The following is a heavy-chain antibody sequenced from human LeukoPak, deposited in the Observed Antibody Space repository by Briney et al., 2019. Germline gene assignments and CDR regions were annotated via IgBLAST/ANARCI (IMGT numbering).Heavy chain of an antibody. CDR3: ARFPKYQLPSDYYYMDV. CDR2: IIPIFGTA. CDR1: GGTFSSYA. Sequence: VASVKVSCKASGGTFSSYASSWVRQAPGQGLEWMGAIIPIFGTANNAQKFQGRVTITTDESTSTAYMELSSLRSEDTAVYYCARFPKYQLPSDYYYMDVWGKGTTVTVSS. D-gene: IGHD2-2*01. J-gene: IGHJ6*03. V-gene: IGHV1-69*05.